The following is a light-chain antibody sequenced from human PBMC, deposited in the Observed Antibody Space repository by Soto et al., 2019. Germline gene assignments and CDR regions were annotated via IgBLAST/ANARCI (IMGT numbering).Light chain of an antibody. Sequence: DVVMTQSPLSLPVTLGQPASISCRSSQSLVSSDGNTYLNWFHQRPGQSPRRLIYKVSNRDSGVPVRFSGSGSGTEFTLTISRVEAEDAGVYYCMQAAQWPRTFGPGTKVDIK. CDR2: KVS. V-gene: IGKV2-30*01. CDR1: QSLVSSDGNTY. J-gene: IGKJ3*01. CDR3: MQAAQWPRT.